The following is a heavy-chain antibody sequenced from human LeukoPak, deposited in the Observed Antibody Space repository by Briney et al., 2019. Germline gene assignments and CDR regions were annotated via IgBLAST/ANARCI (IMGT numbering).Heavy chain of an antibody. Sequence: PGGSLRLSCAASGFTVSSNYMSWVRQAPGKGLEWVSIIHSGGSTFYADSVKGRLTISGHNSKNTLDLQMNSLRAEDTAVYYCARALTTVTQYYFDYWGQGTLVTVSS. D-gene: IGHD4-17*01. CDR1: GFTVSSNY. J-gene: IGHJ4*02. CDR2: IHSGGST. CDR3: ARALTTVTQYYFDY. V-gene: IGHV3-53*01.